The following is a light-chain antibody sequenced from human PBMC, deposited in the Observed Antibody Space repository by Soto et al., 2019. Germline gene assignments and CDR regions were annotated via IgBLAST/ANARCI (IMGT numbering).Light chain of an antibody. J-gene: IGLJ2*01. CDR2: LNSGGSH. V-gene: IGLV4-69*01. Sequence: QAVVTQSPSASASLGASVKLTCTLSSGHTNYAIAWHQQQPEKGPRYLMKLNSGGSHSKGDGLPDRFSGSSSGAERYLTISSLQSEDEGDYYCQTCDTGPVVFGGGTKLTVL. CDR3: QTCDTGPVV. CDR1: SGHTNYA.